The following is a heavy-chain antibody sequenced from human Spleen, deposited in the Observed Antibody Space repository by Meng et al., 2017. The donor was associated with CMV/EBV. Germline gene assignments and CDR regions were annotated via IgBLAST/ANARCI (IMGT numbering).Heavy chain of an antibody. D-gene: IGHD3-3*01. Sequence: GESLKISCAASGFTFDDYAMTWVRQAPGKGLDWVSGINYNGRSRSYADSVKGRFTISRDNAKNSLYLQMNSRRAEDTAFYYCSKGGGADFWSGYPLSRWGQGTLVTVSS. CDR2: INYNGRSR. V-gene: IGHV3-20*04. CDR3: SKGGGADFWSGYPLSR. CDR1: GFTFDDYA. J-gene: IGHJ4*02.